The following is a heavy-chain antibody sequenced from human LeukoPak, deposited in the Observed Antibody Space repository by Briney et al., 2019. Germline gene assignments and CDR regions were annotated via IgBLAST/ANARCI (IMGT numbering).Heavy chain of an antibody. Sequence: GASVKVSCKASGGTFSSYAISWVRQAPGQGLEWMGGIIPIFGTANYAQKFQGRVTITTDESTSTAYIELSSLRSEDTAVYYCARGYSSSSQYAFDIWGQGTMVTVSS. J-gene: IGHJ3*02. CDR2: IIPIFGTA. V-gene: IGHV1-69*05. D-gene: IGHD6-6*01. CDR3: ARGYSSSSQYAFDI. CDR1: GGTFSSYA.